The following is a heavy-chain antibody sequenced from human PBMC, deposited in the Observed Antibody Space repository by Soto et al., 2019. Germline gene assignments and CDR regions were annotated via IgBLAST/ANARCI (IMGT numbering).Heavy chain of an antibody. CDR2: IYYSGST. CDR3: ARGTIMTTVTYYYFDY. J-gene: IGHJ4*02. Sequence: QVQLQESGPGLVKPSETLSLTCTVSGGSISSYYWSWIRQPPGKGLEWIGYIYYSGSTNYNPSLKSRVTISVDTSKNQFSLKLSSVTAADTAVYYCARGTIMTTVTYYYFDYWGQGTLVTVSS. D-gene: IGHD4-17*01. V-gene: IGHV4-59*01. CDR1: GGSISSYY.